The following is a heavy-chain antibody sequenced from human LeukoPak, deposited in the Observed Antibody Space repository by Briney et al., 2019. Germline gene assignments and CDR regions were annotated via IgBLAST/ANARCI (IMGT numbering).Heavy chain of an antibody. CDR2: ISSSSSYI. J-gene: IGHJ4*02. Sequence: GGSLRLSCVASGFTFSNYSINWVRQAPGKGLEWISFISSSSSYIYYADSVKGRFTISRDNAKNSLFLQMNSLRAEDTAVYYCARAGSSGWSSLYYFDYWGQGTLVTVSS. D-gene: IGHD6-19*01. CDR3: ARAGSSGWSSLYYFDY. CDR1: GFTFSNYS. V-gene: IGHV3-21*06.